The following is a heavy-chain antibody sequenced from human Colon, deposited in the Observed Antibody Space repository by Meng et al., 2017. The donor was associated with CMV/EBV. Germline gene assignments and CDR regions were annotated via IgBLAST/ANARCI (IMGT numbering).Heavy chain of an antibody. Sequence: GGSLRLSCAASGFTFSSYRMNWVRQAPGKGLEWVSSISSSSSYIYYADSVKGRFTSSRDNAKNSLYLQMNSLRAEDTAVYYWARDGGGVVVPAATNWFDPWGQGTLVTVSS. CDR1: GFTFSSYR. J-gene: IGHJ5*02. CDR3: ARDGGGVVVPAATNWFDP. CDR2: ISSSSSYI. D-gene: IGHD2-2*01. V-gene: IGHV3-21*01.